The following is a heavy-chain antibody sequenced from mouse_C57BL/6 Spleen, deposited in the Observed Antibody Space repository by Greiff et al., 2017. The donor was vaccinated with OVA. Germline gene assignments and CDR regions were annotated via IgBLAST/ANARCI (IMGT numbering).Heavy chain of an antibody. J-gene: IGHJ2*01. V-gene: IGHV5-4*01. CDR1: GFTFSSYA. Sequence: EVKLVESGGGLVKPGGSLKLSCAASGFTFSSYAMSWVRQTPEKRLEWVATISDGGSYTYSPDNVKGRFTISRDNAKNNRYLQMSHLKSEDTAMYYCARDGSNYEYYFDYWGQGTTLTVSS. CDR2: ISDGGSYT. D-gene: IGHD2-5*01. CDR3: ARDGSNYEYYFDY.